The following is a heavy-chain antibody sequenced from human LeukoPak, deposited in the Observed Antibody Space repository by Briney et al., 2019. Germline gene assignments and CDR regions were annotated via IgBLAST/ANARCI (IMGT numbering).Heavy chain of an antibody. D-gene: IGHD4-23*01. V-gene: IGHV3-30*02. Sequence: GGSLRLPCAASGFTFSSCAMHWVRQAPGKGLEGVAYIRYDGNNKNYADSVKGRFTISRDNSKDTLFLQMNSLRPEDTAVYYCTKGDDYGANTRLPKYNWFDPWGQGTLVTVSP. CDR2: IRYDGNNK. J-gene: IGHJ5*02. CDR3: TKGDDYGANTRLPKYNWFDP. CDR1: GFTFSSCA.